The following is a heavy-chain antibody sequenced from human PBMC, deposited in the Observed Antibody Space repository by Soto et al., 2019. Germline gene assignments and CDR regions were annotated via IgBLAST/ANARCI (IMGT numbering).Heavy chain of an antibody. V-gene: IGHV4-59*08. CDR1: GGSISSYY. J-gene: IGHJ5*02. Sequence: PSETLSLTCTVSGGSISSYYWSWLRQPPGKGVEWIGYIYYNGNTNYNPSLKSRVTISVDTSKNQLSLKLTSVTAADTAVYYCARHQLVAWFDPWGQGTLVTVSS. D-gene: IGHD6-6*01. CDR2: IYYNGNT. CDR3: ARHQLVAWFDP.